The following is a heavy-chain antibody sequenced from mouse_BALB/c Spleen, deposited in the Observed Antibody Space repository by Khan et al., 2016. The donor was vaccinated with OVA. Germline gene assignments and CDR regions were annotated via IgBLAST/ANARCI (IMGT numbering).Heavy chain of an antibody. Sequence: QVQLQQSGAELVRPGASVKLSCKTSGYIFTSYWIHWIKQRSGQGLEWIARIYPGTDNTYYNERLKDKATLTADKSSSTAYMQLSSLKSEDSAVYFCARDDALYYFDYWGHGTTLTVSS. J-gene: IGHJ2*01. CDR3: ARDDALYYFDY. D-gene: IGHD2-3*01. V-gene: IGHV1S132*01. CDR2: IYPGTDNT. CDR1: GYIFTSYW.